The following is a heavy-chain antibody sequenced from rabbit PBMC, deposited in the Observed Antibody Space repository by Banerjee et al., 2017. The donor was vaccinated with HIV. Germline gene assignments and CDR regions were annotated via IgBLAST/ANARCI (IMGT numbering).Heavy chain of an antibody. V-gene: IGHV1S47*01. Sequence: QEQLVESGGGLVTLGGSLTLTCNASGIDFSGYGISWVRQAPGKGLEWITYIYPNFGSTYYASWVNGRFTISLDNAQNTVFLQMTSLTAADTATYFCARGAGYADYGDTYYVMDLWGPGTLVTVS. CDR2: IYPNFGST. CDR1: GIDFSGYG. J-gene: IGHJ6*01. D-gene: IGHD2-1*01. CDR3: ARGAGYADYGDTYYVMDL.